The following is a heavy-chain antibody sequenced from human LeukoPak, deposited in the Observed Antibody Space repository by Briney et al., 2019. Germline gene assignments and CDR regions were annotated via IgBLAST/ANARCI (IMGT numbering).Heavy chain of an antibody. Sequence: GGSLRLSCAASGFTFSYYAMYWVRQAPGKGLEYVSAISSNGGSTHYANSVKGRFTISRDNSNNTLYLQMGSLRGEDMAVYYCARDWRMDVWGQGTTVTASS. V-gene: IGHV3-64*01. CDR1: GFTFSYYA. CDR3: ARDWRMDV. J-gene: IGHJ6*02. CDR2: ISSNGGST.